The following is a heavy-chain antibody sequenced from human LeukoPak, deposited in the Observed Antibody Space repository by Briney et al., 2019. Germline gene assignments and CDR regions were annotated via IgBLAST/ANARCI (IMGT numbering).Heavy chain of an antibody. CDR1: GFTFSSYS. CDR2: ISSSSSYI. V-gene: IGHV3-21*01. J-gene: IGHJ5*02. Sequence: GGSLRLSCAASGFTFSSYSMIWVRQAPGKGLEWVSSISSSSSYIYYADSVMGRFTISRDNAKNSLYLQMNSLRAEDTAVYYCARASSMNRGLIGPWGQGTLVTVSS. CDR3: ARASSMNRGLIGP. D-gene: IGHD3-10*01.